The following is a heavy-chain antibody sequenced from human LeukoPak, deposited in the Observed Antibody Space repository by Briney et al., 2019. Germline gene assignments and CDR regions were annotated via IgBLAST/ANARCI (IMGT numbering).Heavy chain of an antibody. CDR1: GGSISSSSYY. V-gene: IGHV4-39*01. Sequence: SETLSLTCTVSGGSISSSSYYWGWIRQPPGQGLEWIGSIYYSGSTYYNPSLKSRVTISVDTSKNQFSLKLSSVTAADTAVYYCARHPYLDSSDAFDIWGQGTMVTVSS. CDR2: IYYSGST. CDR3: ARHPYLDSSDAFDI. J-gene: IGHJ3*02. D-gene: IGHD3-9*01.